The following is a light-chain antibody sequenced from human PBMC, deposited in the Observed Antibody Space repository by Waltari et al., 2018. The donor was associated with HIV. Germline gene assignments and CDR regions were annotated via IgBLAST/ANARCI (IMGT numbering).Light chain of an antibody. CDR3: QSYDSSLSGYV. Sequence: QSVLTQPPSVSGAPGQRVTISCTGSSSNLGAGYTVSWYRQLPGTAPKLLIYSNTNRPSVVPDRFPGSKSGTSASLAITGLQADDEADYYCQSYDSSLSGYVFGTGTKVTVL. J-gene: IGLJ1*01. CDR2: SNT. CDR1: SSNLGAGYT. V-gene: IGLV1-40*01.